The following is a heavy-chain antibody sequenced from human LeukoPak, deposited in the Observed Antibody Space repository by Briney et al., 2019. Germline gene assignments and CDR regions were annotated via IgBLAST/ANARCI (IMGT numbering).Heavy chain of an antibody. Sequence: SETLSLTCTVSRGSISGYSWSWIRQSPGGGLEWIGYIYYSGYTAYNPSLKGRVTISVDTSKNQFSLKLSSVTAADTAVYYCARLGSSGWYRIDYWGQGTLVTVSS. V-gene: IGHV4-59*12. D-gene: IGHD6-19*01. CDR3: ARLGSSGWYRIDY. CDR2: IYYSGYT. J-gene: IGHJ4*02. CDR1: RGSISGYS.